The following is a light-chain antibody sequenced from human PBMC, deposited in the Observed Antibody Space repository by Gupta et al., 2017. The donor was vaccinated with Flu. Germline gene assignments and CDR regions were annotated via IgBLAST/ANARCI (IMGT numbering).Light chain of an antibody. CDR2: QDT. Sequence: SYDLTQPPSVSVSPGQTASITCSGDKLGNKYASWYQQKPGQSPVLVIYQDTKRPSGVPERFSGSNSGNTATLTISGTQAMDEADYYCQAWDSSTPYVFGPGTKVTVL. V-gene: IGLV3-1*01. CDR3: QAWDSSTPYV. J-gene: IGLJ1*01. CDR1: KLGNKY.